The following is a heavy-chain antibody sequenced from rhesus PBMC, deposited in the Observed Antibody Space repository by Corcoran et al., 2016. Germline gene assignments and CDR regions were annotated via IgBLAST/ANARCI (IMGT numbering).Heavy chain of an antibody. CDR1: GGSISRSY. CDR3: ARELMGGTDY. D-gene: IGHD2-27*01. J-gene: IGHJ4*01. V-gene: IGHV4-169*02. Sequence: QLQLQESGPGLVKPSETLSVTSAVSGGSISRSYWSWIRQAPGKGLEWMGYICGSGSSTTYNPARKSRVTLAVDTSKNQLSLKLSSVTNADTAVYYWARELMGGTDYWGQGVLVTGSA. CDR2: ICGSGSST.